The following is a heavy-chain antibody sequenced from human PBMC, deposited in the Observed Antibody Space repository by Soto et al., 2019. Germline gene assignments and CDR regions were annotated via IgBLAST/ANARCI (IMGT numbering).Heavy chain of an antibody. Sequence: EVQLVESGGGLVQPGGSLKLSCAASGFTFIGSAMHWVRQASGKGLEWVGRIRSKANDYATAYAASVRGRFTISRDDSENMAYLQMNGLKTEDTAVYYCTSIEMVENYFDYWGQGTLVTVSS. D-gene: IGHD2-21*01. J-gene: IGHJ4*02. CDR3: TSIEMVENYFDY. CDR1: GFTFIGSA. CDR2: IRSKANDYAT. V-gene: IGHV3-73*01.